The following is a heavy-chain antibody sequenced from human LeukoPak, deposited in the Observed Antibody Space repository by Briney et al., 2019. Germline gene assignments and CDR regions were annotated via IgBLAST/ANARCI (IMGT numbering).Heavy chain of an antibody. CDR1: GGSISSYY. Sequence: PSETLSLTCTVSGGSISSYYWSWIRQPPGKGLEWIGYIYYSGSTNYNPSLKSRVTISVDTSKNQFSLKLSSVTAADTAVYYCAKLGVYGSGSFDYWGQGTLVTVSS. D-gene: IGHD3-10*01. J-gene: IGHJ4*02. V-gene: IGHV4-59*01. CDR2: IYYSGST. CDR3: AKLGVYGSGSFDY.